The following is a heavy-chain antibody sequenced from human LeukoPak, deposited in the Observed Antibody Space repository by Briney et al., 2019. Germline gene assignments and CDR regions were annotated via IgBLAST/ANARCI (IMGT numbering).Heavy chain of an antibody. CDR2: ISGSGGST. Sequence: LSLTCAASGFTFTSYAMNWVRQAPGKGLEWVSAISGSGGSTYSADSLKGRFTISRDNSKNTLYLQMNSLRVEDTAVYYCAKGARSSGSSYFDYWGQGTLVTVSS. J-gene: IGHJ4*02. D-gene: IGHD3-10*01. V-gene: IGHV3-23*01. CDR1: GFTFTSYA. CDR3: AKGARSSGSSYFDY.